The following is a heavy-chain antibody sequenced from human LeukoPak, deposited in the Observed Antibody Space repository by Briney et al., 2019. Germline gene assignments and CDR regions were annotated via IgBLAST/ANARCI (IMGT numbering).Heavy chain of an antibody. CDR3: ARGSRLGVVERDASDI. CDR2: INHSGST. J-gene: IGHJ3*02. D-gene: IGHD3-3*01. CDR1: GGSFSGYY. Sequence: PSETLSLTCAVYGGSFSGYYWSWIRQPPGKGLEGIGEINHSGSTNYNPSLKSRGTISVDTSKNQFSLKLSSVTAADTAVYYCARGSRLGVVERDASDIWGQGTMVTVSS. V-gene: IGHV4-34*01.